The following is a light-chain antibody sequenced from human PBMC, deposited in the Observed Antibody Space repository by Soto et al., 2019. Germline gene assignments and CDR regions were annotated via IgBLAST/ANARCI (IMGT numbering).Light chain of an antibody. CDR2: STS. CDR1: QSVSSNY. Sequence: EIVLTQSPGTLSLSPGERATLSCRTSQSVSSNYLAWYQQKPGQAPRLLIYSTSSRATGIPDRFSGSGSGTDFTLTISRLEPEDFAVYYCQQYGNSPWTFGQGTKVDNK. V-gene: IGKV3-20*01. CDR3: QQYGNSPWT. J-gene: IGKJ1*01.